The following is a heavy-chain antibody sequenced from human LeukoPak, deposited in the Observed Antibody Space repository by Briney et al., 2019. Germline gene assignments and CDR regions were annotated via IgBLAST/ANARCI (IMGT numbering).Heavy chain of an antibody. J-gene: IGHJ4*02. V-gene: IGHV3-30-3*01. CDR2: ISYDGSNK. D-gene: IGHD3-3*01. CDR1: GFTFSSYA. CDR3: ARDLGDFWSGYYPIRNYFDY. Sequence: GGSLRLSCAASGFTFSSYAMHWVRQAPGKGLEWVAVISYDGSNKYYADSVKGRFTISRDNSKNTLYLQMNSLRAEDTAVYYCARDLGDFWSGYYPIRNYFDYWGQGTLVTVSS.